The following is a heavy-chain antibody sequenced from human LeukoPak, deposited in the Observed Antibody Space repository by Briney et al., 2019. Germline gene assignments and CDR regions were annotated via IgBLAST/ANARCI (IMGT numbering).Heavy chain of an antibody. CDR2: ISGNSNYI. V-gene: IGHV3-21*01. Sequence: GGSLRLSCAASGFTFSSYTMNWVRQAPGKGLEWVSSISGNSNYIYYADSVKGRFTISRDNAKNSLYLQMNSLRAEDTAVYYCARDATTVAINYWGQGTLVTVSS. D-gene: IGHD4-17*01. CDR3: ARDATTVAINY. CDR1: GFTFSSYT. J-gene: IGHJ4*02.